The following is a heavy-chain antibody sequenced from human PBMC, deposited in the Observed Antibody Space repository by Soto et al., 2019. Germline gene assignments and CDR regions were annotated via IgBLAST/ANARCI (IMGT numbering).Heavy chain of an antibody. CDR3: AKDWGSSGWFNWFNP. J-gene: IGHJ5*02. V-gene: IGHV3-30*18. CDR2: ISHSGTSK. Sequence: QVQLVESGGGVVQPGASLKVACAASGFTVATTGMHWVRQAPGKGLEWVAMISHSGTSKLYIDSVQGRFTISRDNAKNNLYLQMSSLRPEDTAIYYCAKDWGSSGWFNWFNPWGQGVLVTVSS. D-gene: IGHD6-19*01. CDR1: GFTVATTG.